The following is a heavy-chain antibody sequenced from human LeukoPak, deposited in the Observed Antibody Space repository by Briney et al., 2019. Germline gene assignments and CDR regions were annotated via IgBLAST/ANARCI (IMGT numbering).Heavy chain of an antibody. CDR2: IYYSGST. CDR1: GGSISSSSYY. Sequence: PSETLSLTCIVSGGSISSSSYYWGWIRQPPGKGLEWIGSIYYSGSTYYNPSLKSRVTISVDTSKNQFSLKLSSVTAADTAVYYCARRRGSGSYYRVDAFDIWGQGTMVTVPS. V-gene: IGHV4-39*07. D-gene: IGHD3-10*01. CDR3: ARRRGSGSYYRVDAFDI. J-gene: IGHJ3*02.